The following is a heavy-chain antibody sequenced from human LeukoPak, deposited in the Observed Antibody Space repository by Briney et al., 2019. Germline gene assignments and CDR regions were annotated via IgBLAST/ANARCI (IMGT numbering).Heavy chain of an antibody. CDR3: ARVRNDFWNGPVDY. CDR1: GGSISSSSYY. V-gene: IGHV4-39*07. D-gene: IGHD3-3*01. J-gene: IGHJ4*02. CDR2: IYYSGST. Sequence: SPSETLSLTRTVSGGSISSSSYYWGWIRQPPGKGLEWIGSIYYSGSTYYNPSLKSRVTISVDTSKNQFSLKLSSVTAADTAVYYCARVRNDFWNGPVDYWGQGTLVTVSS.